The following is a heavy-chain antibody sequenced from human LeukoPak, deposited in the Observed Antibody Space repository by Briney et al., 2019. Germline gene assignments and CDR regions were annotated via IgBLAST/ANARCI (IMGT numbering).Heavy chain of an antibody. CDR3: ARGFYYDSGAYYPNWFDP. CDR2: IFHSGST. J-gene: IGHJ5*02. CDR1: GYSISSGYD. Sequence: SETLSLTCSVSGYSISSGYDWGWIRQPPGKGLEWIGIIFHSGSTNYNPSLKSRVTISVDTSKNQISLKVTSVTAADTAVYYCARGFYYDSGAYYPNWFDPWGQGTLVTVSS. D-gene: IGHD3-22*01. V-gene: IGHV4-38-2*01.